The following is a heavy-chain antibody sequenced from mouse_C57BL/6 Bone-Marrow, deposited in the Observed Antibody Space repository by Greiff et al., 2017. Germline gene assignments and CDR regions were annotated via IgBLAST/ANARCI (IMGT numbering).Heavy chain of an antibody. CDR1: GYTFTDYY. Sequence: LVEPGASVKMSCKASGYTFTDYYMNWVKQSHGKSLEWIGVINPYNGGTSYNQKFKGKATLTVDKSSSTAYMELNSLTSEDSAVYYCARLLRSYFDYWGQGTTLTVSS. CDR2: INPYNGGT. V-gene: IGHV1-19*01. J-gene: IGHJ2*01. CDR3: ARLLRSYFDY. D-gene: IGHD1-1*01.